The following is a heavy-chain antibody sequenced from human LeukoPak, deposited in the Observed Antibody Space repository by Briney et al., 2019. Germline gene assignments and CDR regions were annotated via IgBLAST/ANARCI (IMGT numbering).Heavy chain of an antibody. CDR3: ARQPRYCSSTSCPSRRGYFQH. Sequence: SETLSLTCAVYGGSFSGYYWSWIRQPPGKWLEWIGEINHSGSTNYNPSLKSRVTISVDTSKNQFSLKLSSVTAADTAVYYCARQPRYCSSTSCPSRRGYFQHWGQGTLVTVSS. D-gene: IGHD2-2*01. V-gene: IGHV4-34*01. CDR2: INHSGST. CDR1: GGSFSGYY. J-gene: IGHJ1*01.